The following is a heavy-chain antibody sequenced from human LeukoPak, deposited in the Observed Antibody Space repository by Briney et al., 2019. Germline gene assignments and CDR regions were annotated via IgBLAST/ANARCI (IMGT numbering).Heavy chain of an antibody. J-gene: IGHJ4*02. D-gene: IGHD6-19*01. CDR3: ARATYSSGWYVVDY. CDR2: ISGSGGST. CDR1: GFTFSSYA. Sequence: PGGSLRLSCAASGFTFSSYAMSWVRQAPGKGLEGVSAISGSGGSTYYADSVKGRFTISRDNSKNTLYLQMNSLRAEDTAVYYCARATYSSGWYVVDYWGQGTLVTVSS. V-gene: IGHV3-23*01.